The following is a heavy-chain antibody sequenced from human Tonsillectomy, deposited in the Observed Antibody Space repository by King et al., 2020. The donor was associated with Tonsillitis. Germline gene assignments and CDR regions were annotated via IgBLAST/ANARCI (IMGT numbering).Heavy chain of an antibody. Sequence: LQLQESGPGLVKPSETLSLTCTVSGGSISSYYWSWIRQPPGKGLEWIGYIYYSGSTNYNPALKSRGTISVDTSKNQFSLKLSSVTAADTAVYYCARDQNYYDSSGYYRGGFDYWGQGTLVTVSS. CDR2: IYYSGST. CDR1: GGSISSYY. J-gene: IGHJ4*02. V-gene: IGHV4-59*01. D-gene: IGHD3-22*01. CDR3: ARDQNYYDSSGYYRGGFDY.